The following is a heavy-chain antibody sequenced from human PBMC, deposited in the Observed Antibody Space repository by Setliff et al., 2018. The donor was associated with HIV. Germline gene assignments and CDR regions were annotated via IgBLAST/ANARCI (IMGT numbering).Heavy chain of an antibody. V-gene: IGHV4-39*01. Sequence: SETLSLTCTVSGGSISSSSYYWGWIRPPPGKGLEWIGSIYYSGSTYYNPSLKSRVTISVDTSKNQFSLKLSSVTAADTAVYYCARNNMITFGGVISNWFDPWGQGTLVTVSS. J-gene: IGHJ5*02. CDR3: ARNNMITFGGVISNWFDP. CDR1: GGSISSSSYY. D-gene: IGHD3-16*02. CDR2: IYYSGST.